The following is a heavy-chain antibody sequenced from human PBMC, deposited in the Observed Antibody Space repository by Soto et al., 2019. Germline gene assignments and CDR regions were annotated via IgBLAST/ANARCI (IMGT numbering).Heavy chain of an antibody. D-gene: IGHD3-10*01. CDR2: IYYSGRT. V-gene: IGHV4-59*01. CDR1: GGSIGSYH. J-gene: IGHJ5*02. Sequence: SETLSLTCTVSGGSIGSYHWSWIRQPPGRGLEWIGLIYYSGRTNYHPSLESRVTISVDTSKNQFSLNLRSVTAADTAVYYCARDDSGVTNWLDPWGQGTLVTVSS. CDR3: ARDDSGVTNWLDP.